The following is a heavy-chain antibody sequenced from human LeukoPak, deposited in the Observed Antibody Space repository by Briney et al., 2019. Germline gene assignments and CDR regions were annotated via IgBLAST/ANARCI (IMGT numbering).Heavy chain of an antibody. V-gene: IGHV3-21*01. D-gene: IGHD6-19*01. CDR2: ITSSSSYI. CDR1: GFTFSSYT. Sequence: GGSLRLSCAASGFTFSSYTMNWVRQAPGKGLEWVSSITSSSSYIYYADSVKDRFTISRDNSKNSLYLQMNSLRAEDTALYYCARDGWFDYWGQGTLVTVSS. J-gene: IGHJ4*02. CDR3: ARDGWFDY.